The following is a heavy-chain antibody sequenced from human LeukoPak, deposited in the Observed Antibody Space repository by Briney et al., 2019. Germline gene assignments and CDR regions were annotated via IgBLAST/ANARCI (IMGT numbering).Heavy chain of an antibody. CDR2: IKQDGSDK. CDR3: AREVWGPEY. V-gene: IGHV3-7*01. CDR1: GFTYTKYW. D-gene: IGHD1-14*01. Sequence: GDSLRLSCAASGFTYTKYWMTWVRQAPGKGLEWVGNIKQDGSDKNYMDSVKGRFTISRDNTKNSVYLQMSSLRAEDTAVYYCAREVWGPEYWGQGTLVTVSS. J-gene: IGHJ4*02.